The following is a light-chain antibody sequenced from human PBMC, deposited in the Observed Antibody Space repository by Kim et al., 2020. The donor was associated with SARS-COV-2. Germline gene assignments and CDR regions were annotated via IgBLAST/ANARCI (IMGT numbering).Light chain of an antibody. CDR2: DTS. V-gene: IGKV3-11*01. Sequence: EIVLTQSPGTLSLSPGERATLSCWASQSVHSYLAWYQHKPGQAPRLLIYDTSNRAAGIPARFSGSGSGTDFTLTISSLEPEDFAVYYCQQRGSWPPTFGQGTKLEI. CDR3: QQRGSWPPT. CDR1: QSVHSY. J-gene: IGKJ2*01.